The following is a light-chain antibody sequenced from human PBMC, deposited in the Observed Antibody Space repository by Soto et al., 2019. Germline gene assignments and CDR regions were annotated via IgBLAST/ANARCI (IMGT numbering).Light chain of an antibody. J-gene: IGKJ3*01. CDR2: DAS. Sequence: DIQMTQSPSSLSASVGDRVTITCQASQDISNYLNWYQQKPGKAPKLLIYDASNLETGVPSRFSGSGSGKDFTFTISSLQPEDIATYYCQQYDKVAFTFGPGTKVDIK. CDR1: QDISNY. V-gene: IGKV1-33*01. CDR3: QQYDKVAFT.